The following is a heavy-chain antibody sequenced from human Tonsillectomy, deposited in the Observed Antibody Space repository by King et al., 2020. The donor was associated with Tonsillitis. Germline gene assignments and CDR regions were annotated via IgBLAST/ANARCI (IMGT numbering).Heavy chain of an antibody. CDR1: GFTLSNHW. CDR3: ARGGDGGLDY. J-gene: IGHJ4*02. V-gene: IGHV3-74*01. CDR2: IYSAETST. D-gene: IGHD3-16*01. Sequence: VQLVESGGGLVQPGGSLRLSCAASGFTLSNHWMHWVRQAPGKGLVWVSHIYSAETSTNYADSVKGRFTISRANAKNTLFLQMNSLRADDTAVYYCARGGDGGLDYWGQGTLVTVSS.